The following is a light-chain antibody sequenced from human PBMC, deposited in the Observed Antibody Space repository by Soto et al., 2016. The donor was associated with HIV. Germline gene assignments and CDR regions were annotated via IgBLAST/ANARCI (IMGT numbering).Light chain of an antibody. Sequence: DIQMTQSPSSLSASIGDRVTITCQTSQDISNSLAWYQQKAGKAPKLLLYAASRLESGVPSRFSGSGSGTDYTLTINSLQPEDFATYYCQQLNSYPRTFGGGTKVEIK. CDR3: QQLNSYPRT. J-gene: IGKJ4*01. CDR1: QDISNS. V-gene: IGKV1-NL1*01. CDR2: AAS.